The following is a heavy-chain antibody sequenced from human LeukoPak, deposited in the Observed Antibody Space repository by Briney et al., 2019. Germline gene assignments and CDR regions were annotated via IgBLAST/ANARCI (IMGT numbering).Heavy chain of an antibody. CDR1: GYTFTGYY. Sequence: GASVKVSCKASGYTFTGYYMHWVRQAPGQGLEWMGWINPNSGGTNYAQKFQGRVTMTRDTSISTAYMEVSRLRSDDTAVYYCVRDGISAGSNFDYWGQGTLVTVST. CDR3: VRDGISAGSNFDY. J-gene: IGHJ4*02. D-gene: IGHD1-1*01. CDR2: INPNSGGT. V-gene: IGHV1-2*02.